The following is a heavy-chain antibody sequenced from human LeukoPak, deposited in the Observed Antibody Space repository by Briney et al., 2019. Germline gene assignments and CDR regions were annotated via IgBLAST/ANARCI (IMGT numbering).Heavy chain of an antibody. J-gene: IGHJ4*02. CDR2: IKQDGSEK. V-gene: IGHV3-7*01. Sequence: PGGSLRLSCAASGFTFSSYAMSWVRQAPGKGLEWVANIKQDGSEKYYVDSVKGRFTISRDNAKNSLYLQMNSLRAEDTAVYYCARGGITMIVVVITTPDFDYWGQGTLVTVSS. CDR1: GFTFSSYA. CDR3: ARGGITMIVVVITTPDFDY. D-gene: IGHD3-22*01.